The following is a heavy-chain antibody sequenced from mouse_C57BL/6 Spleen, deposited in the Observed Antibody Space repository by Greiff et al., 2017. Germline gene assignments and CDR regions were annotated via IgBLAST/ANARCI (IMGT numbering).Heavy chain of an antibody. CDR2: IYPGDGDT. V-gene: IGHV1-82*01. J-gene: IGHJ3*01. Sequence: QVHVKQSGPELVKPGASVKISCKASGYAFSSSWMNWVKQRPGKGLEWIGRIYPGDGDTNYNGKFKGKATLTADKSSSTAYMQLSSLTSEDSAVYFCASTVVDEAWFAYWGQGTLVTVSA. CDR1: GYAFSSSW. CDR3: ASTVVDEAWFAY. D-gene: IGHD1-1*01.